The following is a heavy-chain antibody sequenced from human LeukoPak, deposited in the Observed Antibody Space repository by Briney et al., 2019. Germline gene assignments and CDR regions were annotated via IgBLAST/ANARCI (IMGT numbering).Heavy chain of an antibody. Sequence: SETLSLTCTVSGGSISSYHWSWIRQPAGKGLEWIGHININEGPKYNPSLRSRVSMSADTSRNQYSLKLSSVTAADTAVYYCARVGGRGYSYYFDYWGQGTLVTVSS. CDR3: ARVGGRGYSYYFDY. D-gene: IGHD5-18*01. CDR1: GGSISSYH. CDR2: ININEGP. J-gene: IGHJ4*02. V-gene: IGHV4-4*07.